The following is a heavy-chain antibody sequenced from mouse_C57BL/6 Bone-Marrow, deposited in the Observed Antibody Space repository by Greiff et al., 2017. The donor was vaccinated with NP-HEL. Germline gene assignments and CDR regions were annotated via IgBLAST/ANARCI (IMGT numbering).Heavy chain of an antibody. CDR2: IYPSDSET. CDR3: ARILNYYGSSYYFDY. J-gene: IGHJ2*01. Sequence: QVQLQQPGAELVRPGSSVKLSCKASGYTFTSYWMDWVKQRPGQGLEWIGNIYPSDSETPYNQKFKDKATLTVDKSSSTAYMQLSSLTSEDSAVYYCARILNYYGSSYYFDYWGQGTTLTVSS. V-gene: IGHV1-61*01. D-gene: IGHD1-1*01. CDR1: GYTFTSYW.